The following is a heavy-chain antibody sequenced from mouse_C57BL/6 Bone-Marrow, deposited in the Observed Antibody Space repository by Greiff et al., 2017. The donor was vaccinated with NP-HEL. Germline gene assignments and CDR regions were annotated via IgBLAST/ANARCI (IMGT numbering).Heavy chain of an antibody. CDR2: IYPGSGST. Sequence: QVQLQQPGAELVKPGASVKMSCKASGYTFTSYWITWVKQRPGQGLEWIGDIYPGSGSTNYNEKFKSKATLTVDTSSSTAYMQLSSPTSADSAVYYYARGIYYYGNYFDYGCQGKALTVTA. CDR1: GYTFTSYW. J-gene: IGHJ2*01. CDR3: ARGIYYYGNYFDY. D-gene: IGHD1-1*01. V-gene: IGHV1-55*01.